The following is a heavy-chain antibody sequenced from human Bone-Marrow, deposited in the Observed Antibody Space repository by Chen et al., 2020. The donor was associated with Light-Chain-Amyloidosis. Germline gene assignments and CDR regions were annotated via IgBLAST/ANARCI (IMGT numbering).Heavy chain of an antibody. CDR1: GSPLTDLP. CDR3: VSQAHLRSTSSTWFDP. D-gene: IGHD2-2*01. CDR2: FDPEDSET. V-gene: IGHV1-24*01. Sequence: QIQLVQSGTEVKKPGASVKVSCNISGSPLTDLPIHRVRQAPGKGLEWKGGFDPEDSETIYAQKFQGRVTMTEDTSTGKASMELTSLTYEDTAIYYCVSQAHLRSTSSTWFDPWGQGTLLTVSS. J-gene: IGHJ5*02.